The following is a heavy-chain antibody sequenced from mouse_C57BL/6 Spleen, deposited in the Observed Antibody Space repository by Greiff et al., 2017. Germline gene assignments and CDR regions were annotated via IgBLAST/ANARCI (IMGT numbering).Heavy chain of an antibody. V-gene: IGHV7-3*01. CDR3: ARYGSSYGWIAY. J-gene: IGHJ3*01. CDR2: IRNKANGYTT. CDR1: GFTFTDYY. D-gene: IGHD1-1*01. Sequence: EVNVVESGGGLVQPGGSLSLSCAASGFTFTDYYMSWVRQPPGKALEWLGFIRNKANGYTTEYSAYVKGRFTISRDNSQSILYLQMNALSAEDSATCYCARYGSSYGWIAYWGQGTLVTVSA.